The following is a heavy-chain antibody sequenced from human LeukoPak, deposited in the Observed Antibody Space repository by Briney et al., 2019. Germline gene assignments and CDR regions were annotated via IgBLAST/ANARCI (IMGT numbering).Heavy chain of an antibody. Sequence: GGSLRLFHAASGFTFSRHWMTWVRQAPRKGLEWVANITPDRSEKYYVGSVTGRFTISRDNAKSSLYQQMSSLRAEDTAVYFCTRTNVASPGASGGRETLVSVSS. CDR1: GFTFSRHW. CDR2: ITPDRSEK. V-gene: IGHV3-7*01. D-gene: IGHD2-2*01. J-gene: IGHJ4*02. CDR3: TRTNVASPGAS.